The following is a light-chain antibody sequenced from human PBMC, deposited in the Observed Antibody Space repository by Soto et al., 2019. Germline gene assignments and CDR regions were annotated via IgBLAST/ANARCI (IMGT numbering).Light chain of an antibody. CDR2: GAS. V-gene: IGKV3-15*01. J-gene: IGKJ1*01. Sequence: EIVMTQSPATLSVSPGERATLSCRASQSVSSNLAWYQQKPGQAPRLLIYGASTRATGIPARFSGGGSGTEFTLTISGLQSEDFAVYYCQQYNNWPRTFGQGTNVEIK. CDR1: QSVSSN. CDR3: QQYNNWPRT.